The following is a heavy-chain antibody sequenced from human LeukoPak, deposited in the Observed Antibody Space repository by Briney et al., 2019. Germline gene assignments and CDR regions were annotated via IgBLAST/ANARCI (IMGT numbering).Heavy chain of an antibody. CDR1: GFTFSSYA. CDR2: IKQEGSEK. CDR3: ARVGSSSWYVVEWFDS. Sequence: GGPLRLSCAASGFTFSSYAVMWVRQAPGEGLEWVANIKQEGSEKYYVDSVKGRFTISRDNAKNSLYLQMNSLRAEDTAVYYCARVGSSSWYVVEWFDSWGQGTLVTVSS. D-gene: IGHD6-13*01. J-gene: IGHJ5*01. V-gene: IGHV3-7*01.